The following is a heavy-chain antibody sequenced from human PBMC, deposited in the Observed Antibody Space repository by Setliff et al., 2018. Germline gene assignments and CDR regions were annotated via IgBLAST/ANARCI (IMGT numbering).Heavy chain of an antibody. J-gene: IGHJ4*02. CDR2: ITFGSLSR. CDR3: AKGQGQYYDSSGYRDY. Sequence: GESLKISCAASGFTFNAYAMSWVRQAPGKGLEWVSAITFGSLSRYYADSVKGRFTTSRDNSKNTLFLEMNSLRTEDTAVYYCAKGQGQYYDSSGYRDYWGQGTLVTVSS. D-gene: IGHD3-22*01. V-gene: IGHV3-23*01. CDR1: GFTFNAYA.